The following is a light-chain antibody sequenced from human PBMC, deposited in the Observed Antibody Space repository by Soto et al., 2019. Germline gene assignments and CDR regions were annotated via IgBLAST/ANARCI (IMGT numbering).Light chain of an antibody. Sequence: EIVMTQSPVTLSVSPGERAILSCRASQSVSSNLAWYQQKPGQAPRLLIYGASTRATGVPARFSGSGSGTEFTLTISSLQSEDFAVYYCQHYNNWPPWTFGQGTNVEIK. CDR2: GAS. CDR3: QHYNNWPPWT. J-gene: IGKJ1*01. CDR1: QSVSSN. V-gene: IGKV3-15*01.